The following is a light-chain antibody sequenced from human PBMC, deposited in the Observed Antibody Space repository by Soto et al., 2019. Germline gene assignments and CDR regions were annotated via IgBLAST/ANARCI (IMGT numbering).Light chain of an antibody. CDR3: QAWDSSIVV. CDR2: EDT. Sequence: SYELTQPPSVSVSPGQTASITCSGDKLGDKYASWYQQKPGQSPVLVIYEDTKRPSGIPERFSGSNSGNTATLTISGTQAMDEADYHCQAWDSSIVVFGGGTKVTVL. CDR1: KLGDKY. V-gene: IGLV3-1*01. J-gene: IGLJ2*01.